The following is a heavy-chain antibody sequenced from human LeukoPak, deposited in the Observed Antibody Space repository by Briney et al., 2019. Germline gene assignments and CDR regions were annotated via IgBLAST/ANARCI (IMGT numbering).Heavy chain of an antibody. J-gene: IGHJ4*02. V-gene: IGHV1-2*04. D-gene: IGHD5-12*01. Sequence: ASVKVSCKASGYTFTGYYMHWVRQAPGQGLEWMGWINPNSGGTNYAQKFQGWVTMTRDTSISTAYMELRSLRSDDTAVYYCARTYSGYPGGLDYWGQGTLVTVSS. CDR1: GYTFTGYY. CDR3: ARTYSGYPGGLDY. CDR2: INPNSGGT.